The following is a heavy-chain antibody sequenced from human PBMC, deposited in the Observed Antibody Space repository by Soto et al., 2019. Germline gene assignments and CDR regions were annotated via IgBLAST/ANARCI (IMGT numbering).Heavy chain of an antibody. CDR1: GGSISSGGYY. J-gene: IGHJ3*02. Sequence: QVQLQESGPGLVKPSQTLSLTCTVSGGSISSGGYYWSWIRQHPEKGLEWIGYIYYSGSTYYNPSLKSRVTISVDTSKNQFSLKLSSVTAADTAVYYCARDRGSGSYRGAFDIWGQGTMVTVSS. D-gene: IGHD3-10*01. CDR2: IYYSGST. V-gene: IGHV4-31*03. CDR3: ARDRGSGSYRGAFDI.